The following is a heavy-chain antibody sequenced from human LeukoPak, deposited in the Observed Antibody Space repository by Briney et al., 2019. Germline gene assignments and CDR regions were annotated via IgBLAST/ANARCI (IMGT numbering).Heavy chain of an antibody. J-gene: IGHJ4*02. D-gene: IGHD5-18*01. CDR1: GYTFTSYY. CDR3: ARVWDTAVMDY. Sequence: ASVKVSCKASGYTFTSYYMHWVRQAPGQGLEWMGVINPSGGSTSYAQKFQGRVTMTRDTSTSTVYTELSSLRSEDTAVYYCARVWDTAVMDYWGQGTLVTVSS. CDR2: INPSGGST. V-gene: IGHV1-46*01.